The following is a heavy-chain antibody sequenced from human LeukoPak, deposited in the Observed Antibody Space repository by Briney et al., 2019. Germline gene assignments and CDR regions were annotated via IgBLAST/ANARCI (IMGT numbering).Heavy chain of an antibody. Sequence: GGSLRLSCAASGFTFSSYAMSWVRQAPGKGLEWVSAISGSSGSTYYADSVKGRFTISRDNSKNTLYLQMNSLRAEDTAVYYCAKGYSYGYEFDYWGQGTLVTVSS. D-gene: IGHD5-18*01. CDR1: GFTFSSYA. J-gene: IGHJ4*02. CDR2: ISGSSGST. CDR3: AKGYSYGYEFDY. V-gene: IGHV3-23*01.